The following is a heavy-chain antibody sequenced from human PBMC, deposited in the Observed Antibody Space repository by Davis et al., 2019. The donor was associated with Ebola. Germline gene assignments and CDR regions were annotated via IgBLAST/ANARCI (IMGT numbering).Heavy chain of an antibody. CDR3: ARGSPRYCSSTSCSNHWFDP. Sequence: PSETLSLTCTVSGGSISSYYWSWIRQPPGKGLEWFGYIYYSGSTNYNPSLKSRVTISVDTSKNQFSLKLSSVTAADTAVYYCARGSPRYCSSTSCSNHWFDPWGQGTLVTVSS. D-gene: IGHD2-2*01. V-gene: IGHV4-59*12. J-gene: IGHJ5*02. CDR2: IYYSGST. CDR1: GGSISSYY.